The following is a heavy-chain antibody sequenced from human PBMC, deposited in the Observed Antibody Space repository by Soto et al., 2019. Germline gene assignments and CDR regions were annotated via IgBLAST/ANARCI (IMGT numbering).Heavy chain of an antibody. D-gene: IGHD3-10*01. Sequence: QVQLQQSGPGLVKPSQTLSLTCAISGDSVSSNSAAWNWIRQSPSRGLEWLGRTYYRSKWYNDYAVSVRGRITINPDSPKNQFSLQLNSVTPEDTAVYYCARDSGFGDYNYYYGMDVWGQGTTVTVSS. J-gene: IGHJ6*02. CDR2: TYYRSKWYN. CDR3: ARDSGFGDYNYYYGMDV. V-gene: IGHV6-1*01. CDR1: GDSVSSNSAA.